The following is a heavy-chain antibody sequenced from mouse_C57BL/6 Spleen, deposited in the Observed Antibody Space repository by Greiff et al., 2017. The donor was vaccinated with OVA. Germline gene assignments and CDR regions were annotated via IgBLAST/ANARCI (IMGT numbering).Heavy chain of an antibody. V-gene: IGHV1-59*01. D-gene: IGHD1-1*01. Sequence: QVQLQQPGAELVRPGTSVKLSCKASGYTFTSYWMHWVKQRPGQGLEWIGVIDPSDSYTNYNQKFKGKATLTVDTSSSTAYMQLSSLTSEDSAVYYCARGGLRYYFDYWGQGTTLTVSS. J-gene: IGHJ2*01. CDR3: ARGGLRYYFDY. CDR2: IDPSDSYT. CDR1: GYTFTSYW.